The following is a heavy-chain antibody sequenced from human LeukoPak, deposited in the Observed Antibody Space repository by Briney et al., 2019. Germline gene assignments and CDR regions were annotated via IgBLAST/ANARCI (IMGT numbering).Heavy chain of an antibody. D-gene: IGHD3-22*01. CDR1: GGTFNNYA. CDR2: IIPILGIA. CDR3: TQTSDYYDSSGYSS. Sequence: SVKVSCKASGGTFNNYANSWVRQAPGQGLEWMGGIIPILGIANYAQKFQGRVTITADKSTSTAYMELSSLRSEDTAVYYCTQTSDYYDSSGYSSWGQGTLVTVSS. V-gene: IGHV1-69*04. J-gene: IGHJ5*02.